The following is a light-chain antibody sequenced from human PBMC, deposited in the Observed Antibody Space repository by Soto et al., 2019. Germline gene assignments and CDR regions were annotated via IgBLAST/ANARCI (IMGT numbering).Light chain of an antibody. CDR3: AAWDDSLGGPV. CDR2: RNN. CDR1: SSNIGSNY. J-gene: IGLJ7*01. V-gene: IGLV1-47*01. Sequence: QSVLTQPPSASGTPGQRVTISCSGSSSNIGSNYVYWYQQLPGTAPKLLIYRNNQRPSGVPDRFSGSKSGTSASLAISGLRSEDEADYYCAAWDDSLGGPVFGGGTRLPVL.